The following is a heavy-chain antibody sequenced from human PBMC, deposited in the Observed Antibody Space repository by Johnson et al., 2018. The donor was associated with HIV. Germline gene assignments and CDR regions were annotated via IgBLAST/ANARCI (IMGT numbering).Heavy chain of an antibody. Sequence: QVQLVESGGGVVQPGRSLRLSCAASGFTFSSYAMHWVRQAPGKGLEWVAVISYDGSNKYYADSVKGRFTISRDNSKNTLYLQMNSLRRAEDTALYYCAKDLAERECEGWASDYYDFGRDLPGQGPRGVVGTVDIWGQGTMVTVSS. V-gene: IGHV3-30*04. D-gene: IGHD3-3*01. CDR3: AKDLAERECEGWASDYYDFGRDLPGQGPRGVVGTVDI. CDR2: ISYDGSNK. J-gene: IGHJ3*02. CDR1: GFTFSSYA.